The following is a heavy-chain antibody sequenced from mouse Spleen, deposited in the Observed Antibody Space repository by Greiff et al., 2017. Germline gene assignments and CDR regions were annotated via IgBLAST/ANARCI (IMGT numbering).Heavy chain of an antibody. CDR2: IDPSDSYT. Sequence: QVQLQQPGAELVKPGASVKLSCKASGYTFTSYWMQWVKQRPGQGLEWIGEIDPSDSYTNYNQKFKGKATLTVDTSSSTAYMQLSSLTSEDSAVYYCARGGDQAYFDVWGAGTTVTVSS. J-gene: IGHJ1*01. D-gene: IGHD2-13*01. CDR3: ARGGDQAYFDV. V-gene: IGHV1-50*01. CDR1: GYTFTSYW.